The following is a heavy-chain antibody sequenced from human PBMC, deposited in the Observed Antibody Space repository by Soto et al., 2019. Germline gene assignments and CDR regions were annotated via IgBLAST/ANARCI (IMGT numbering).Heavy chain of an antibody. V-gene: IGHV1-69*01. CDR3: ARVRADYYDSLAGGDY. D-gene: IGHD3-22*01. CDR2: IIPIFGTA. CDR1: GGTFSSYA. Sequence: QVQLVQSGAEVKKPGASVKVSCKASGGTFSSYAISCVRQAPGQGLEWMGGIIPIFGTANYAEKVQGRVTITADESTSTAYMELSSLRSEDTAVYSCARVRADYYDSLAGGDYWGQGTLVTVSS. J-gene: IGHJ4*02.